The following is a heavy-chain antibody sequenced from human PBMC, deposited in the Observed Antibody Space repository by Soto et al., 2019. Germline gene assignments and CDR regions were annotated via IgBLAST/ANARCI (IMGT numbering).Heavy chain of an antibody. J-gene: IGHJ4*02. CDR3: ARLGFPGAIYFDS. V-gene: IGHV5-51*03. Sequence: GESLVISYNGSGYNFTTFWNGWVRQMPGKGLEWMGIIYPGDSETKYSPDFEGQVTISADRSTNTAYLQWRSLRASDTAMYYCARLGFPGAIYFDSWGLGTLVTVSS. CDR2: IYPGDSET. CDR1: GYNFTTFW.